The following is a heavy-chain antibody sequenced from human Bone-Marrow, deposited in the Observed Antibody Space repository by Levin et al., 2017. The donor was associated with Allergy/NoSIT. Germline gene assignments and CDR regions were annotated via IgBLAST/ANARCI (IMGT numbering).Heavy chain of an antibody. J-gene: IGHJ6*02. CDR3: ARDPSYGLDV. V-gene: IGHV1-69*10. CDR1: GGTFNSLS. CDR2: ILPMLSKT. Sequence: SVKVSCKASGGTFNSLSFIWVRQAPGQGLEYMGGILPMLSKTDYAQKFQGRVSITADESTSTGYMEVTSLRAEDTAVYYCARDPSYGLDVWGQGTTVIVSS.